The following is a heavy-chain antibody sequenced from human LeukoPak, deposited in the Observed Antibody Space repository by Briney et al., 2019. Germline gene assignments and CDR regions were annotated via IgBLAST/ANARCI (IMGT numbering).Heavy chain of an antibody. D-gene: IGHD3-22*01. J-gene: IGHJ4*02. Sequence: SETLSLTCTVSGGSISSGSYYWSWIRQPAGKGLEWIGRIYTSGSINYNPSLKSRVTISVDTSKNQFSLKLSSVTAADTAVYYCARHLYYYDSSGQNKFDYWGQGTLVTVSS. CDR1: GGSISSGSYY. CDR3: ARHLYYYDSSGQNKFDY. V-gene: IGHV4-61*02. CDR2: IYTSGSI.